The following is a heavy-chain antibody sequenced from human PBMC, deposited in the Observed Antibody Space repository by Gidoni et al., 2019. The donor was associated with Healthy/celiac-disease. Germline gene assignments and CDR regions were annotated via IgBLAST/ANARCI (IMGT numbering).Heavy chain of an antibody. Sequence: GNTNYAQKLQGRVTMTTDTSTSTAYMELRSLRSDDTAVYYCARDGGDAFDIWGQGTMVTVSS. D-gene: IGHD3-16*01. CDR3: ARDGGDAFDI. V-gene: IGHV1-18*01. CDR2: GNT. J-gene: IGHJ3*02.